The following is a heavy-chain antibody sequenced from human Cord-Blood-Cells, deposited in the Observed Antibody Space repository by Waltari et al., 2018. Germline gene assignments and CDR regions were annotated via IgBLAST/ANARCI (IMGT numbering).Heavy chain of an antibody. CDR2: INHSGST. J-gene: IGHJ6*02. D-gene: IGHD2-8*02. CDR3: ARGIWGLVVPYYGMDV. CDR1: GGSFSGYY. V-gene: IGHV4-34*01. Sequence: QVQLQQWGAGLLKPSETLSLTCAVYGGSFSGYYWSWIRRPPGKGLEWIGEINHSGSTNYTPSLKSRVTRSVDTSKNQFSLKLSSVTAADTAVYYCARGIWGLVVPYYGMDVWGQGTTVTVSS.